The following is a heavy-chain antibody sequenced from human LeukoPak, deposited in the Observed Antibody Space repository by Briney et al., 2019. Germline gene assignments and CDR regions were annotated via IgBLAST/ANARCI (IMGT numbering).Heavy chain of an antibody. D-gene: IGHD6-19*01. CDR3: AKDQDSSGWEAFDY. J-gene: IGHJ4*02. Sequence: GGSLRLSCAASGFTFSSYEMNWVRQAPGKGLEWVSYISSSGSTIYYADSVKGRFTISRDNAKNSLYLQMNSLRAEDTAVYYCAKDQDSSGWEAFDYWGQGTLVTVSS. CDR1: GFTFSSYE. V-gene: IGHV3-48*03. CDR2: ISSSGSTI.